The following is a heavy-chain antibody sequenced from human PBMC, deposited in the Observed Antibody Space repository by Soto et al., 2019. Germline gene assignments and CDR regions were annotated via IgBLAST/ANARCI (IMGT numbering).Heavy chain of an antibody. J-gene: IGHJ6*02. CDR3: AAVDIVVVPAYYYGMDV. Sequence: GGSLRLSCAASGFTFISYSMNWVRQAPGKGLEWVSSISSSSSYIYYADSVKGRFTISRDNAKNSLYLQMNSLRAEDTAVYYCAAVDIVVVPAYYYGMDVWGQGTTVTVSS. D-gene: IGHD2-2*03. V-gene: IGHV3-21*01. CDR1: GFTFISYS. CDR2: ISSSSSYI.